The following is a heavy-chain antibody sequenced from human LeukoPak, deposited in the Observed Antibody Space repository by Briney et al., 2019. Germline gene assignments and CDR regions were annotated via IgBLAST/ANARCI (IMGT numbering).Heavy chain of an antibody. V-gene: IGHV1-8*03. J-gene: IGHJ5*02. CDR2: MNPNSGNT. D-gene: IGHD3-3*01. CDR3: AREGDRITIFGVVINHWFDP. CDR1: GYTLTSYD. Sequence: GASVKVSCKASGYTLTSYDINWVRQATGQGLEWMGWMNPNSGNTGYAQKFQGRVTITADESTSTAYMELSSLRSEDTAVYYCAREGDRITIFGVVINHWFDPWGQGTLVTVSS.